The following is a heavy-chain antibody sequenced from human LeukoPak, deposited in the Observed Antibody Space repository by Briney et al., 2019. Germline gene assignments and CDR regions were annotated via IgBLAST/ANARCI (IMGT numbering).Heavy chain of an antibody. CDR1: DGSFSGYY. CDR3: ARGVDTAMVSEFDY. J-gene: IGHJ4*02. Sequence: SETLSLTCAVYDGSFSGYYWSWIRQPPGKGLEWIGEINHSGSTNYNPSLKSRVTISVDTSKNQFSLKLSSVTAADTAVYYCARGVDTAMVSEFDYWGQGTLVTVSS. CDR2: INHSGST. V-gene: IGHV4-34*01. D-gene: IGHD5-18*01.